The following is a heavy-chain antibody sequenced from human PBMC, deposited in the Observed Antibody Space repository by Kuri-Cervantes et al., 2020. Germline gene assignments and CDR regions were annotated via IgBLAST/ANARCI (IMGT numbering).Heavy chain of an antibody. Sequence: SVKVSCKASGGTFSSYAISWVRQAPGQGLEWMGGINPIFGTANYAQKFQGRVTITADESTSTAYMELSSLRSEDTAVYYCATHRKETRWELPFDYWGQGTLVTVSS. V-gene: IGHV1-69*13. J-gene: IGHJ4*02. D-gene: IGHD1-26*01. CDR1: GGTFSSYA. CDR2: INPIFGTA. CDR3: ATHRKETRWELPFDY.